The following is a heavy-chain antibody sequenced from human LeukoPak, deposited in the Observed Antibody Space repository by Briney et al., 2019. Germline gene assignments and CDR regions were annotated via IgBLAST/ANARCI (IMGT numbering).Heavy chain of an antibody. V-gene: IGHV3-7*01. D-gene: IGHD2-15*01. CDR2: INKDGSET. CDR3: ARPELPGWSVLFDF. J-gene: IGHJ4*02. Sequence: GGSLRLSCAASGFTFSYYAMSWVRQAPGKGLEWVANINKDGSETYYADSVKGRFTMSRDNAKNSLDLQMSSLRAEDTAVYYCARPELPGWSVLFDFWGQGTLVTVSS. CDR1: GFTFSYYA.